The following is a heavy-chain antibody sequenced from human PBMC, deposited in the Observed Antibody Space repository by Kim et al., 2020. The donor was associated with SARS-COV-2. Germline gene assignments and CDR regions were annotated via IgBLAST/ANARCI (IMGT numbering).Heavy chain of an antibody. CDR1: GYTFNTYW. D-gene: IGHD6-13*01. CDR2: IYPDDSDA. CDR3: ARRRGSLFYFDY. J-gene: IGHJ4*02. Sequence: GESLKISCKXSGYTFNTYWIGWVRQMSGKGLEWMGIIYPDDSDARYSPSFQDQVTISVDKSIDTAYLQWSGLKASDSAMYYCARRRGSLFYFDYWGQGTHLTVSS. V-gene: IGHV5-51*01.